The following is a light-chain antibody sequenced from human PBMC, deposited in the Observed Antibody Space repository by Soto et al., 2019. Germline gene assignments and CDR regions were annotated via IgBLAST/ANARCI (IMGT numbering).Light chain of an antibody. CDR1: SSNIDAGYD. V-gene: IGLV1-40*01. CDR2: AYN. J-gene: IGLJ1*01. Sequence: QSALTQPPSVSGAPGQRVTISCTGSSSNIDAGYDVHWYQQLPGSAPKLLIYAYNKRPSGVPDRFSGSKSGKSASLAITGLQAEDEADYYCQSYDSSLSGYVFGVGTKLTVL. CDR3: QSYDSSLSGYV.